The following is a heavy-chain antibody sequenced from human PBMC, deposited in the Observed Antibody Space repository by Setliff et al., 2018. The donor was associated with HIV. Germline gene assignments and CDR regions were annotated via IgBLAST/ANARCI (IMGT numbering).Heavy chain of an antibody. CDR3: ARGRQLYYYYMDV. CDR2: IHFSGST. V-gene: IGHV4-59*08. J-gene: IGHJ6*03. CDR1: YGSISNYY. D-gene: IGHD6-13*01. Sequence: SETLSLTCTVSYGSISNYYWSWIRQPPGKGLEWIGYIHFSGSTTYNPSLKSRVTISVDTSKNQFSLKLSSVTAADTAVYYCARGRQLYYYYMDVWGKGTTVTVS.